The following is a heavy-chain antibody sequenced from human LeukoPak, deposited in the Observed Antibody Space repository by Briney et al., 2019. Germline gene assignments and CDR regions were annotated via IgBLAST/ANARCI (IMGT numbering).Heavy chain of an antibody. CDR3: ARASMEMGTAFDY. CDR1: GVSISSGGYS. J-gene: IGHJ4*02. D-gene: IGHD5-24*01. V-gene: IGHV4-30-2*01. Sequence: SETLSLTCAVSGVSISSGGYSWSWIRQPPGKGLEWIGYIYHSGSTYYNPSLKSRVTISVDRSKNQFSLKLSSVTAADTAVYYCARASMEMGTAFDYWGQGTLVTVSS. CDR2: IYHSGST.